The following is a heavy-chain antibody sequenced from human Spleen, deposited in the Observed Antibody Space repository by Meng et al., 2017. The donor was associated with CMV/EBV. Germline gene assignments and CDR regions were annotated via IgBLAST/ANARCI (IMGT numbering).Heavy chain of an antibody. V-gene: IGHV4-61*01. D-gene: IGHD5-18*01. CDR3: ASGYSYGTYDY. CDR1: GGSVSSGSYY. CDR2: IDYSGST. Sequence: GSLRLSCTVSGGSVSSGSYYWSWIRQPPGKGLEWIGYIDYSGSTNYNPSLKSRVTISVDTSKNQFSLKLSSVTAADTAVYYCASGYSYGTYDYWGQGTLVTVSS. J-gene: IGHJ4*02.